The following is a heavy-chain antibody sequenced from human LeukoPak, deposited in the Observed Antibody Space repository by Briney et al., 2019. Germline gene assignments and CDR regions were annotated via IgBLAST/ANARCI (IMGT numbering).Heavy chain of an antibody. V-gene: IGHV4-34*01. CDR2: INHSGST. D-gene: IGHD5-18*01. CDR1: GGSFSGYY. Sequence: SETLSLTCAVYGGSFSGYYWSWIRQPPGKGLEWIGEINHSGSTNYNPSLKSRVSISVDSSKNQFSLKLSSVTAADTAVYYCARGGGGYSRSFDYWGQGTLVTVSS. CDR3: ARGGGGYSRSFDY. J-gene: IGHJ4*02.